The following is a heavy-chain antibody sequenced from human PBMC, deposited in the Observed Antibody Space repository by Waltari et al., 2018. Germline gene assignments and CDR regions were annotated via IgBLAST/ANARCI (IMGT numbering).Heavy chain of an antibody. J-gene: IGHJ4*02. V-gene: IGHV3-23*01. CDR1: GFTFSNYA. Sequence: EVQLLESGGGLEQPGGSLRLSCAVSGFTFSNYAMSWVSQAPGKGLEWVSCVSVSSRNTYYADSVKGRFSISRDSSKSTLYLQMNSLRAEDTAVYYCTRGATGDCNAPSDYWGQGTLVTVSS. CDR3: TRGATGDCNAPSDY. D-gene: IGHD2-21*02. CDR2: VSVSSRNT.